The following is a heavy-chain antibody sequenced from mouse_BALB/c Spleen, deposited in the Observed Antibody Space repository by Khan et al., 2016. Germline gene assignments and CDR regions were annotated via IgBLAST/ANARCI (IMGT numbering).Heavy chain of an antibody. D-gene: IGHD1-1*01. CDR2: INPDSYTI. Sequence: EVKLLESGGGLVHPGGSLKLSCAASGFDFSRYWMSWVRQAPGKGLEWIGEINPDSYTINYTPSLKDKFIISRDNAKNTLYLQMSKVRSDDTALXYCARAGYYGYLAYWGQGTLVTVSA. CDR1: GFDFSRYW. J-gene: IGHJ3*01. CDR3: ARAGYYGYLAY. V-gene: IGHV4-1*02.